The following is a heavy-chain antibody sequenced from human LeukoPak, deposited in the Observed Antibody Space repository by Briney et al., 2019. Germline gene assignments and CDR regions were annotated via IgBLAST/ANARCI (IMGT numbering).Heavy chain of an antibody. CDR1: GVTLSSSY. V-gene: IGHV3-53*01. Sequence: ESLTLSCAASGVTLSSSYMSWVRQAPGKGLEWAAVIYSGGSTYYADSVKGRFTISIDNSKNTLYLQMNSLRAEDTAVYYCSRDRQNKDFWSGGDYWGEGTLVTVSS. CDR2: IYSGGST. CDR3: SRDRQNKDFWSGGDY. J-gene: IGHJ4*02. D-gene: IGHD3-3*01.